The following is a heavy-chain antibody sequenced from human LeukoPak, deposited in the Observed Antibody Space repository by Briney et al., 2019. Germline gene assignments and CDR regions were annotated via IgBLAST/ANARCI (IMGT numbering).Heavy chain of an antibody. CDR2: IIPIFGTA. Sequence: GASVKVSCKASGGTFSSYAISWVRQAPGQGLEWMGGIIPIFGTANYAQKFQGRVTITADESTSTAYMELSSLRSEDTAVYYCARLHSSGSTGYYGMDVWGQGTTVTVSS. CDR3: ARLHSSGSTGYYGMDV. CDR1: GGTFSSYA. J-gene: IGHJ6*02. V-gene: IGHV1-69*13. D-gene: IGHD6-19*01.